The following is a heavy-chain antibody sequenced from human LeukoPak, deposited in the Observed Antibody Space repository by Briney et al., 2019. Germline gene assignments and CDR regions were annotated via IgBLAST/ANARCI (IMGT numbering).Heavy chain of an antibody. D-gene: IGHD6-6*01. V-gene: IGHV3-53*01. CDR1: GFTVSSNY. CDR2: IYSGGST. J-gene: IGHJ6*02. Sequence: GGSLRLSCAASGFTVSSNYMSWVRQAPGKGLECVSVIYSGGSTYYADSVKSRFTISRDNSKNTLYLQMNSLRAEDTAVYYCAREYSSSTRCYYYGMDVWGQGATVTVSS. CDR3: AREYSSSTRCYYYGMDV.